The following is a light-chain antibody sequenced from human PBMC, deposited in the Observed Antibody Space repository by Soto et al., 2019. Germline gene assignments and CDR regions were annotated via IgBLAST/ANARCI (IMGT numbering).Light chain of an antibody. CDR1: QSVSSSY. Sequence: EIVLTQSPGTLSLSPGERATLSCRASQSVSSSYLAWYQQKPGQAPRLLIYGASSRATGIPARFSGSGSGTDITLTISRLEPEDFAVYYCQQYVTFGQGTKVEIK. V-gene: IGKV3-20*01. J-gene: IGKJ1*01. CDR2: GAS. CDR3: QQYVT.